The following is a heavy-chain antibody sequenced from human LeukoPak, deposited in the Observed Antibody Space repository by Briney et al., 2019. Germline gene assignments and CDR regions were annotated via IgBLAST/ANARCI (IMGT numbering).Heavy chain of an antibody. CDR2: IYYSGST. J-gene: IGHJ6*04. CDR3: ARALPGMDV. Sequence: SETLSLTCTVSGGSLSTGIHYWSWIRQPPGKGLEWIGYIYYSGSTNYNPSLKSRVTISVDTSKNQFSLKLSSVTAADTAVYYCARALPGMDVWGKGTTVTVSS. V-gene: IGHV4-61*01. CDR1: GGSLSTGIHY.